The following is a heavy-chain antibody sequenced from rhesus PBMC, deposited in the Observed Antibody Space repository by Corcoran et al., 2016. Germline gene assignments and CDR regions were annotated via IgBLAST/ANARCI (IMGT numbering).Heavy chain of an antibody. J-gene: IGHJ4*01. V-gene: IGHV1-138*01. CDR2: KNPRKGGK. CDR3: ARDRYSGSWNFGY. CDR1: GYTFPDYY. D-gene: IGHD6-25*01. Sequence: QVQLVQSGAEVKKPGSSVTVSCKASGYTFPDYYIHWVRQAPGPGLEWMGEKNPRKGGKKYAQNLPGRGTVTRDTSTSTGFMERSSLRSEDTAVYYCARDRYSGSWNFGYWGQGVLVTVSS.